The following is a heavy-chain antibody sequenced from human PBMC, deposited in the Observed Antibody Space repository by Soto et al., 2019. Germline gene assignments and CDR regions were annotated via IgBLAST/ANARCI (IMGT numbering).Heavy chain of an antibody. Sequence: PGGSLRLSCAASGFTFSSYGMHWVRQAPGKGLEWVAVISYDGSNKYYADSVKGRFTISRDNSKNTLYLQMNSLRAEDTAVYYCAKDTHVLLQQGYYFDYWGQGTLVTVSS. CDR1: GFTFSSYG. V-gene: IGHV3-30*18. CDR2: ISYDGSNK. D-gene: IGHD1-1*01. J-gene: IGHJ4*02. CDR3: AKDTHVLLQQGYYFDY.